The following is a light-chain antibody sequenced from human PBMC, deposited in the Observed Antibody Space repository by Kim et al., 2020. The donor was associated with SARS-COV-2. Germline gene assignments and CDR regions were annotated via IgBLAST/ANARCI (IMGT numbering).Light chain of an antibody. CDR2: AAS. V-gene: IGKV1-39*01. J-gene: IGKJ4*01. CDR1: KSIAGY. CDR3: QQSYSIPVT. Sequence: DIQMTQSPSSLSAFVGDRVTITCRASKSIAGYLNWFQQKAGKAPELLIYAASSLHSGVPSRFSGSGSGTDFTLTISSLQPEDFATYYCQQSYSIPVTMGGGTKVDIK.